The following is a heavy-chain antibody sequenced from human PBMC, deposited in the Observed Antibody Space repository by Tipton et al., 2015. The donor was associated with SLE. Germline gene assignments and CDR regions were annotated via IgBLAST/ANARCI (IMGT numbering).Heavy chain of an antibody. CDR3: ARDEASVPRDFDY. J-gene: IGHJ4*02. Sequence: QLVQSGAEVKKSGASVRVSCKASGYTFTSDAISWVRQAPGQGLEWMGWISAYNGNTNYAQKLQGRVTMTTDSSTSTAYMELRSLRSDDTAVYYCARDEASVPRDFDYWGQGTLVTVSS. D-gene: IGHD1-1*01. CDR1: GYTFTSDA. CDR2: ISAYNGNT. V-gene: IGHV1-18*01.